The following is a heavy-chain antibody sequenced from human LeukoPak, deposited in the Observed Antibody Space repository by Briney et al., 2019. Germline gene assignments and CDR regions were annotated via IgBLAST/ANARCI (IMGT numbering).Heavy chain of an antibody. CDR1: GFTFSSSA. Sequence: HPGGSLRLSCAASGFTFSSSAMSWVRQAPGKGLEWVSSISGSGGSTYYADSEKGRFTISRDNSKNTLYLQMNSLRAEDTAVYYCTELGITMIGGVWGKGTTVTISS. CDR2: ISGSGGST. V-gene: IGHV3-23*01. D-gene: IGHD3-10*02. J-gene: IGHJ6*04. CDR3: TELGITMIGGV.